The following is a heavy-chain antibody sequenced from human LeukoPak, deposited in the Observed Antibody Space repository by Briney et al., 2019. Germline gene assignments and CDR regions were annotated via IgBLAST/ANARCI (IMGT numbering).Heavy chain of an antibody. Sequence: GASVKVSCKASGYTFTGYYMHWVRQAPGQGLEWMGWINPNSGGTNYAQKFQGRVTMTRDTSISTAYMELSRLRSDDTAVYYCARWVSGRAWELLHFDYWGQGTLVTVSS. D-gene: IGHD1-26*01. J-gene: IGHJ4*02. CDR3: ARWVSGRAWELLHFDY. CDR1: GYTFTGYY. CDR2: INPNSGGT. V-gene: IGHV1-2*02.